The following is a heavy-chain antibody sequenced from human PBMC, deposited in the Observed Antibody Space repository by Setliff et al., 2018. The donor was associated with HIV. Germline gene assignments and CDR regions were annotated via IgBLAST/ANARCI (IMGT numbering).Heavy chain of an antibody. J-gene: IGHJ3*01. CDR2: ISGSGYP. CDR1: GFTFSTYA. D-gene: IGHD3-3*01. V-gene: IGHV3-23*01. Sequence: LTISCVASGFTFSTYAINWVRLAPGKGLEWVSSISGSGYPYYADSVKGRFTISRDNSKNTLFLQMDSLRAEDTALYYCAKQRYYDGNDGFGVWGQGTMVTVSS. CDR3: AKQRYYDGNDGFGV.